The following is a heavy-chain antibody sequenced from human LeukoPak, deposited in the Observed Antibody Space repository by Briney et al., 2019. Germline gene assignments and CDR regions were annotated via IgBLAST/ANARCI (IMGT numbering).Heavy chain of an antibody. Sequence: GESLKISCKGSGYSFTSYWIGWVRQMPGKGLEWMGIIYPGDSDTRYSPSFQGQVTISADKSISTAYLQWSSLKASDTAMYYCARHPSYDSSGYYRDYWGQGTLVTVSS. CDR2: IYPGDSDT. D-gene: IGHD3-22*01. V-gene: IGHV5-51*01. CDR1: GYSFTSYW. CDR3: ARHPSYDSSGYYRDY. J-gene: IGHJ4*02.